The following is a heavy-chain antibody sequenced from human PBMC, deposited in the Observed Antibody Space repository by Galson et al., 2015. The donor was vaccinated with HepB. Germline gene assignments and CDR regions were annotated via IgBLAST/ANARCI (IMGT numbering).Heavy chain of an antibody. V-gene: IGHV1-69*02. CDR2: IIPILGIA. J-gene: IGHJ4*02. CDR1: GGTFSSYT. D-gene: IGHD3-10*01. CDR3: ARLPGQRRAFDY. Sequence: SVKVSCKASGGTFSSYTISWVRQAPGQGLEWMGRIIPILGIANYAQKFQGRVTITADKSTSTAYMELSSLRSEDTAVYYCARLPGQRRAFDYWGQGTLVTVSS.